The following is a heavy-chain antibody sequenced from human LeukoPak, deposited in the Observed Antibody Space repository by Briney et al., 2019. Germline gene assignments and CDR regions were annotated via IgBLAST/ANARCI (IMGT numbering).Heavy chain of an antibody. Sequence: PGGSLRLSCAASGFTFSDYAMTWIRQAPGKGLEWVSTISGSGISTYFADSVKGRFTISRDNSRNTPFLQMDSLRAEDTALFYCAKGDNNILTGYYNSFDSWGQGTLVTVSS. CDR3: AKGDNNILTGYYNSFDS. J-gene: IGHJ4*02. D-gene: IGHD3-9*01. CDR2: ISGSGIST. V-gene: IGHV3-23*01. CDR1: GFTFSDYA.